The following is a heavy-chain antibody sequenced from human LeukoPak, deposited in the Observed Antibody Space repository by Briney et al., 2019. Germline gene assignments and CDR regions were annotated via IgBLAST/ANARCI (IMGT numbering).Heavy chain of an antibody. J-gene: IGHJ6*02. CDR1: GFTFSSYG. Sequence: GGSLRLSCAASGFTFSSYGMQWVRQAPGKGLEWVAVISYDGSNKYYADSVKGRFTISRGNSKNTLYLQMNSLRAEDTAVYYSVFDWLLKWDVWGQGTTVTVSS. CDR2: ISYDGSNK. D-gene: IGHD3-9*01. V-gene: IGHV3-30*03. CDR3: VFDWLLKWDV.